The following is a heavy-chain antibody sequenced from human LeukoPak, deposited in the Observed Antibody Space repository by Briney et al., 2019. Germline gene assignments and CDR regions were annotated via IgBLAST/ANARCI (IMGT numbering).Heavy chain of an antibody. V-gene: IGHV3-23*01. D-gene: IGHD2-2*01. CDR2: ISGSGGST. J-gene: IGHJ4*02. Sequence: GGSLRLSCAASGFTFSSRAMSWVRQAPGKGLEWVSAISGSGGSTYYADSVKGRFTISRDNSKNTLYLQMNSLRAEDTAVYYCAKGVPSCSTTSCYADYWGRGTLVTVSS. CDR1: GFTFSSRA. CDR3: AKGVPSCSTTSCYADY.